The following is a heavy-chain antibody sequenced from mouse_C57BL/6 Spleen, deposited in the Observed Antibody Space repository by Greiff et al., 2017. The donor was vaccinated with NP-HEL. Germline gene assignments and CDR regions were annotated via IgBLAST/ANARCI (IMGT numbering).Heavy chain of an antibody. V-gene: IGHV1-82*01. J-gene: IGHJ2*01. CDR3: ARSELGPLFDY. Sequence: VQLQQSGPELVKPGASVKISCKASGYAFSSSWMNWVKQRPGKGLEWIGRIYPGDGATTYTGKFKGKPPLTADKSSSTAYMQLSSLTSEDSAVYFCARSELGPLFDYWGQGTTLTVSS. D-gene: IGHD4-1*01. CDR1: GYAFSSSW. CDR2: IYPGDGAT.